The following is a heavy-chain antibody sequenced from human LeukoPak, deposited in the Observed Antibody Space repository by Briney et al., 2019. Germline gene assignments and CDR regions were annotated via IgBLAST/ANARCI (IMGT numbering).Heavy chain of an antibody. V-gene: IGHV4-59*08. D-gene: IGHD3-10*01. Sequence: SETLSLTCTVSGGSISSYYWSWIRQPPGKGLGWMGYIYYSGSTNYNPPLKSRLTISVDTSKNQSSLRLSSEPAADTAVYDCPRQGYGSGRLGSWFDPWGQGTLVTVSS. CDR3: PRQGYGSGRLGSWFDP. CDR1: GGSISSYY. J-gene: IGHJ5*02. CDR2: IYYSGST.